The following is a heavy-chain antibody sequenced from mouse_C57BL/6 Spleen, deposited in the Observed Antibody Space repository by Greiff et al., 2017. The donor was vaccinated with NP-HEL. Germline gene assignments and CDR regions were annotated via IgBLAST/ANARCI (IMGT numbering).Heavy chain of an antibody. J-gene: IGHJ1*03. Sequence: EVQLQQSGAELVRPGASVKLSCTASGFNIKDYYMHWVKQRPEQGLEWIGRIDPEDGDTEYAPKFQGKATMTADTSSNTAYLQLSSLTSEDTAVYYCTPSMITTRYFDVWGTGTTVTVSS. D-gene: IGHD2-4*01. V-gene: IGHV14-1*01. CDR1: GFNIKDYY. CDR2: IDPEDGDT. CDR3: TPSMITTRYFDV.